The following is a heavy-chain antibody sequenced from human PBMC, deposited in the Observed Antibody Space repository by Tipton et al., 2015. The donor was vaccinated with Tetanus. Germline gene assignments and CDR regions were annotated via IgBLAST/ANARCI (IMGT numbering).Heavy chain of an antibody. CDR2: IYYSGST. Sequence: LRLSCTVSGGSVSSGSYYWSWIRQPPGKGLEWIGYIYYSGSTNYNPSLKSRVTISVDTSRNQFSLKLSSVTAADAAVYYCARRDNGSGSFDYWGQGTLVAVSS. D-gene: IGHD3-10*01. CDR3: ARRDNGSGSFDY. CDR1: GGSVSSGSYY. V-gene: IGHV4-61*01. J-gene: IGHJ4*02.